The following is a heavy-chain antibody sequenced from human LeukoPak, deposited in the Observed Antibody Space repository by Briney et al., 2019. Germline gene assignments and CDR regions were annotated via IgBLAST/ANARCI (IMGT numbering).Heavy chain of an antibody. CDR3: VRDTRQEYHGSDVERNYYYGMDV. Sequence: GGSLRLSCAATGFTFSSYGMLWVRQAPGKGLVWVSRINSGGSKTVYADSVRGRFTISRDNAKNTLYLQMNRLRVEDTAVYYCVRDTRQEYHGSDVERNYYYGMDVWGQGTTVTVSS. J-gene: IGHJ6*02. CDR2: INSGGSKT. V-gene: IGHV3-74*01. CDR1: GFTFSSYG. D-gene: IGHD3-10*01.